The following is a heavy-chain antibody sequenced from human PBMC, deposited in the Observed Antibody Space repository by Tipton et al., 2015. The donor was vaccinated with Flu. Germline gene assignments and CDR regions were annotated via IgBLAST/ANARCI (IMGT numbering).Heavy chain of an antibody. V-gene: IGHV4-59*01. CDR1: GDPINNYY. CDR2: NYYTGST. Sequence: TLSHTCTVSGDPINNYYWGWIRQPPGKGLEWHGYNYYTGSTNYSPSLKSRVTISLDTSENQLSLKLNSMTAAEADVYYSARVNRGFFEYWGQGTLVTVSS. CDR3: ARVNRGFFEY. D-gene: IGHD1/OR15-1a*01. J-gene: IGHJ4*02.